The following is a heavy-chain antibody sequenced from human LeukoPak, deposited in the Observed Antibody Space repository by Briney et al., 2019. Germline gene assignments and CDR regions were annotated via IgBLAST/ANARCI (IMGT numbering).Heavy chain of an antibody. V-gene: IGHV3-23*01. J-gene: IGHJ5*02. D-gene: IGHD6-13*01. Sequence: GGSLRLSCAASGFTFSSYAMSWVRQAPGKGLEWVSATSGRGGSTYYADSVKGRFTISRDNSKNTLYLQMNSLRAEDTAVYYCAKDRDSSSWYWGWFDPWGQGTLVTVSS. CDR3: AKDRDSSSWYWGWFDP. CDR1: GFTFSSYA. CDR2: TSGRGGST.